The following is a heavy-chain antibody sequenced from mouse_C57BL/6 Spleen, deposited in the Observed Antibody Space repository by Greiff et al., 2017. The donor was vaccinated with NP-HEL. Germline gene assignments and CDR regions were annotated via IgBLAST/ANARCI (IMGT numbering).Heavy chain of an antibody. CDR3: ARSFRGLWFDD. D-gene: IGHD1-3*01. J-gene: IGHJ2*01. V-gene: IGHV1-52*01. CDR1: GYTFTSYW. CDR2: IDPSDSET. Sequence: QVQLQQPGAELVRPGSSVKLSCKASGYTFTSYWMHWVKQRPIQGLEWIGNIDPSDSETHYNQKFKDKATLTVDKSSSTAYMQLSSLTSEDSAVYYCARSFRGLWFDDWGQGTTLTVSS.